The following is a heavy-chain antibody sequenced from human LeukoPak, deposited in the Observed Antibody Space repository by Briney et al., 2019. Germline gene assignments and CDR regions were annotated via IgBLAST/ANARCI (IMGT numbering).Heavy chain of an antibody. Sequence: GASVKVSCKTSGDTFRTVGISWVRQAPGQGLEWMGGIIPIFGGPTYAQNFQGRVIITADESTRTVYMELRSLGSDDTAVFYCARGLGEVPFDYWGQGTLVTVSS. D-gene: IGHD3-16*01. CDR3: ARGLGEVPFDY. CDR2: IIPIFGGP. J-gene: IGHJ4*02. V-gene: IGHV1-69*13. CDR1: GDTFRTVG.